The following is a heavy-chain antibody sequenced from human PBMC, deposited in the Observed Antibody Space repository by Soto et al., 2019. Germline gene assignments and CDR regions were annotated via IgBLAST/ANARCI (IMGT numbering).Heavy chain of an antibody. CDR2: ISSGSSTI. CDR3: ARAIVVAGGEDY. D-gene: IGHD6-19*01. Sequence: EVQLVESGGGLVQPGGSLRLSCAASGFTFSTYSMNWVRQAPGKGLEWVSYISSGSSTIYYADSVKGRFAISRDNAKNSLYLQMNSVRAEDTAVYYCARAIVVAGGEDYWGQGTLVTVSS. CDR1: GFTFSTYS. J-gene: IGHJ4*02. V-gene: IGHV3-48*01.